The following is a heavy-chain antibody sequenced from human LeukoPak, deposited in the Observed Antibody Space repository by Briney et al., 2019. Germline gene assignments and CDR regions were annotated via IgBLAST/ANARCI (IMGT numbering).Heavy chain of an antibody. V-gene: IGHV3-7*01. D-gene: IGHD3-16*02. Sequence: GGSLRPSCAASGFTFSSYWMSWVRQAPGKGLEWVANINEDGGDKYYVDSVKGRFTISRDNAKNSLDLQMNSLRAEDTAVYYCVNRAWLDSWGQGTLITVSS. CDR1: GFTFSSYW. J-gene: IGHJ4*02. CDR3: VNRAWLDS. CDR2: INEDGGDK.